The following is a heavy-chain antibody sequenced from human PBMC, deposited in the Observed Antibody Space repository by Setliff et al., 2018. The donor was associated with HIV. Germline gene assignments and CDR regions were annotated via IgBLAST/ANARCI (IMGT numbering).Heavy chain of an antibody. D-gene: IGHD3-22*01. CDR3: AREIGDYYDSSGYYPPTGYYYMDV. J-gene: IGHJ6*03. CDR2: ISAYNGNT. CDR1: GYTFTSYD. Sequence: ASVKVSCKASGYTFTSYDISWVRQAPGQGLEWMGWISAYNGNTNYAQKLQGRVTMTTDTSTSTAYMELRSLRSDDTAVYYCAREIGDYYDSSGYYPPTGYYYMDVWGKGTTVTVSS. V-gene: IGHV1-18*01.